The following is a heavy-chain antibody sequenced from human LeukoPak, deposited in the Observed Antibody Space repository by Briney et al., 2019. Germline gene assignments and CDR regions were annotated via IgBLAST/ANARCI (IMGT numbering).Heavy chain of an antibody. CDR1: GGSISSYY. Sequence: SETLSLTCTVSGGSISSYYWSWIRQPPGKGLEWIGYIYYSGSTNYNPSLKSRVTISVDTSKNQFSLKLSSVTAADTAVYYCARSLYSGWPYHFDYWGQGTLVTVSS. V-gene: IGHV4-59*01. D-gene: IGHD6-19*01. J-gene: IGHJ4*02. CDR2: IYYSGST. CDR3: ARSLYSGWPYHFDY.